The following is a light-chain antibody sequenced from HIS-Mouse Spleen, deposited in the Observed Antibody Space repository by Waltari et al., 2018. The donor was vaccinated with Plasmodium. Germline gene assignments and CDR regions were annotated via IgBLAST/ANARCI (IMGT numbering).Light chain of an antibody. CDR1: QSISSW. V-gene: IGKV1-5*03. J-gene: IGKJ1*01. Sequence: DIQMTQSPSTLSASVGDRVTITCRASQSISSWLAWYPQKPGKAPKLLIYKASSLESGVPSRFSGSGSVTEFTLTISSLQPDDFATYYCQQYNSYWTFGQGTKVEIK. CDR2: KAS. CDR3: QQYNSYWT.